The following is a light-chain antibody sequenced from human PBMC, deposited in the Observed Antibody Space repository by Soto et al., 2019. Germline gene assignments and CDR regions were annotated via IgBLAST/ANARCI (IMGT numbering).Light chain of an antibody. CDR3: QQYNNWPPWT. V-gene: IGKV3-15*01. Sequence: EIVMTQSPATLSVSAGERATLSCRASQSVSSNLAWYQQKPGQAPRLLIYGASTRATGIPARFSGSGSGTEFTLTISSLQSEDFAVYYCQQYNNWPPWTFGQGTKVDIK. CDR1: QSVSSN. CDR2: GAS. J-gene: IGKJ1*01.